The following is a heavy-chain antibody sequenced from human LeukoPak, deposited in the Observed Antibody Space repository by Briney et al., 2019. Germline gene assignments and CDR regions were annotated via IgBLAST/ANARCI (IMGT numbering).Heavy chain of an antibody. Sequence: SETQSLTCTVSGGSISSSSYYWGWIRQPPGKGLEWIGSIYYSGSTYYNPSLKSRVTISVDTSKNQFSLKLSSVTAADTAVYYCAGTSYCSSTSCYISGASRPGIFDYWGQGTLVTVSS. V-gene: IGHV4-39*07. CDR1: GGSISSSSYY. J-gene: IGHJ4*02. CDR2: IYYSGST. CDR3: AGTSYCSSTSCYISGASRPGIFDY. D-gene: IGHD2-2*02.